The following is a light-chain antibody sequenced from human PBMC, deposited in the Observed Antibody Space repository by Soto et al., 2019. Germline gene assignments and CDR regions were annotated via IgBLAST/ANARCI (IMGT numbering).Light chain of an antibody. Sequence: DIELTQSPATLSSSPGERATISCRASQSVSSYLGWYQQKPGQAPRLLIYDASNWASGIPVRFSGSGSGTDFTLTISSLQPEDFAVYYCQQRSNRPPITFGHGTRLEIK. J-gene: IGKJ5*01. CDR1: QSVSSY. CDR3: QQRSNRPPIT. CDR2: DAS. V-gene: IGKV3-11*01.